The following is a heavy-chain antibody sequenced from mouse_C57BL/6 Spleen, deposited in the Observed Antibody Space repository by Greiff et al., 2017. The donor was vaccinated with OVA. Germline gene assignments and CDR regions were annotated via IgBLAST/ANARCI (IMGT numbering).Heavy chain of an antibody. Sequence: VQLQQPGTELVKPGASVKLSCKASGYTFTSYWMHWVKQRPGQGLEWIGKINPSNGGTNYNEKFKSKATLTVDKSSSTAYMQLSSLTSEDSAVYYCARWGVVATSAMDYWGQGTSVTVSS. V-gene: IGHV1-53*01. CDR2: INPSNGGT. CDR3: ARWGVVATSAMDY. J-gene: IGHJ4*01. D-gene: IGHD1-1*01. CDR1: GYTFTSYW.